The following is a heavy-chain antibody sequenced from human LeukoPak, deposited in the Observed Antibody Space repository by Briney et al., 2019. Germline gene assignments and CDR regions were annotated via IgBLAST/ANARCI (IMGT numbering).Heavy chain of an antibody. CDR1: GVSFSGYY. CDR3: ARGGWSSSCCPNPYYYFGMDV. D-gene: IGHD2-2*01. Sequence: PSETLFLTCAVYGVSFSGYYGSWIPETPGKVLERMGEINDSGTPTYHPSVEGRLTISVDTPKNQFSLKLSCVTDADTAVYYCARGGWSSSCCPNPYYYFGMDVWGQGTTVNVS. CDR2: INDSGTP. V-gene: IGHV4-34*01. J-gene: IGHJ6*02.